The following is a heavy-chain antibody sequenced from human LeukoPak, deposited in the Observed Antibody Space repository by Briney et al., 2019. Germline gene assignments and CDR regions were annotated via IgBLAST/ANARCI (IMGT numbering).Heavy chain of an antibody. J-gene: IGHJ4*02. Sequence: SETLSLTCTVSGDSISTYYWSWIRQPPGKGLEWIGYVFHSGSTNYNPSLKSRVTISVGTSKNQFSLILTSVTAADTAVYYCARAGNGYYPFDYWGQGTLVTVSS. V-gene: IGHV4-59*01. CDR3: ARAGNGYYPFDY. CDR1: GDSISTYY. CDR2: VFHSGST. D-gene: IGHD3-22*01.